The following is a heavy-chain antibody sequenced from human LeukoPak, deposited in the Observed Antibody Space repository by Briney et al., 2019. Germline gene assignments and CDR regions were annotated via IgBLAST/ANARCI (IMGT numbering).Heavy chain of an antibody. CDR2: ISAYNGNT. V-gene: IGHV1-18*01. D-gene: IGHD6-19*01. CDR3: ARVPRGIAVAGTRKGVGSFWFDP. J-gene: IGHJ5*02. Sequence: GASVKVSCKASGYTFTSYGISWVRQAPGQGLEWMGWISAYNGNTNYAQKLQGRVTMTTDTSTSTAYMELRSLRSDDTAVYYCARVPRGIAVAGTRKGVGSFWFDPWGQGTLVTVSS. CDR1: GYTFTSYG.